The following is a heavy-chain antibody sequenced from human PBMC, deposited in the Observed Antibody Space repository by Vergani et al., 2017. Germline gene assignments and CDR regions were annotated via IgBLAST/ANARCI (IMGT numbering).Heavy chain of an antibody. CDR1: GFTFSSYG. Sequence: QVQLVESGGGVVQPGGSLRLSCAASGFTFSSYGMHWVRQAPGKGLEWVAFIRYDGSNKYYADSVKGRFTISRDNSKNTLYLQMNSLRAEETAVYYCAKRDHGYSGYEYDYDYVWGSYRYQKDHYYYYYMDVWGKGTTVTVSS. V-gene: IGHV3-30*02. CDR2: IRYDGSNK. CDR3: AKRDHGYSGYEYDYDYVWGSYRYQKDHYYYYYMDV. J-gene: IGHJ6*03. D-gene: IGHD3-16*02.